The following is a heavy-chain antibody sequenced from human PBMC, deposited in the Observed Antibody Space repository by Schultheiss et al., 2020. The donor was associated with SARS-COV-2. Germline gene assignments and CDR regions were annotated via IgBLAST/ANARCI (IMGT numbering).Heavy chain of an antibody. V-gene: IGHV4-59*12. J-gene: IGHJ3*02. D-gene: IGHD3-22*01. Sequence: SETLSLTCAVYGGSFSGYYWSWIRQPPGKGLQWIGYIYYSGSTYYNPSLKSRVTISVDKSKNQFSLKLSSVTAADTAVYYCARGPRDTSDYKGLNIWGQGTMVTVSS. CDR1: GGSFSGYY. CDR2: IYYSGST. CDR3: ARGPRDTSDYKGLNI.